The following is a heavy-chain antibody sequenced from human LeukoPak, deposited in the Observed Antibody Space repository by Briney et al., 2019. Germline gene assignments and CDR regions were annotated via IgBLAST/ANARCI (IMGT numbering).Heavy chain of an antibody. V-gene: IGHV3-48*03. CDR2: IGSSGYTV. Sequence: PGGSLRLSCAASGFIFSSYEINWVRQAPGKGLEWVSYIGSSGYTVNYADSVKGRFTISRDNTKSSLYLQMNSLRAEDTAIYYCVSPPFYLDTSNYYVGYWGQGTLVTVSS. D-gene: IGHD3-16*01. CDR3: VSPPFYLDTSNYYVGY. CDR1: GFIFSSYE. J-gene: IGHJ4*02.